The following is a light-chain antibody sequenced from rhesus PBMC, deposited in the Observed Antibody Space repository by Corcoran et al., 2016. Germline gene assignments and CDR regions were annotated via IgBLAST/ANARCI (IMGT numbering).Light chain of an antibody. J-gene: IGLJ1*01. CDR2: AVN. V-gene: IGLV2-13*03. Sequence: QAAPTQSPSVSGSPGQSVPISCAGSNSDIGCYARVSWYQQHPGRVPKLIIFAVNKRASGVSDRVSGSKSANAASLTISGPQAEDEADYYCYSYVSGDAFIFGTGTRLTVL. CDR3: YSYVSGDAFI. CDR1: NSDIGCYAR.